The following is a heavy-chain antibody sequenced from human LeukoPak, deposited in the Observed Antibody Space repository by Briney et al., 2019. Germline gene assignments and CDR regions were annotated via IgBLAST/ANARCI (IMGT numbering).Heavy chain of an antibody. CDR3: AKSTHYYDSSGYYIDYFDY. D-gene: IGHD3-22*01. Sequence: GGSLRLSCAASGSTFSSSAMSWVRQAPGKGLEWVSGISGSGGSTYYADSVKGRFTISRDNSKNTLYLQMNSLRAEDTAVYYCAKSTHYYDSSGYYIDYFDYWGQGTLVTVSS. CDR1: GSTFSSSA. J-gene: IGHJ4*02. CDR2: ISGSGGST. V-gene: IGHV3-23*01.